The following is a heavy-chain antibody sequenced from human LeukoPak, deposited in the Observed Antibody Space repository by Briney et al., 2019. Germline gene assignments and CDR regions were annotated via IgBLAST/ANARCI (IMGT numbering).Heavy chain of an antibody. CDR2: IYHSGST. CDR1: GGSISSGGYS. CDR3: ARAEYDSSGYYFDY. D-gene: IGHD3-22*01. Sequence: PSETLSLTCAVSGGSISSGGYSWSWIRQPPGKGLEWIGYIYHSGSTYYNPSLKSRVTISVDRPKNQFSLKLSSVTAADTAVYYCARAEYDSSGYYFDYWGQGTLVTVSS. V-gene: IGHV4-30-2*01. J-gene: IGHJ4*02.